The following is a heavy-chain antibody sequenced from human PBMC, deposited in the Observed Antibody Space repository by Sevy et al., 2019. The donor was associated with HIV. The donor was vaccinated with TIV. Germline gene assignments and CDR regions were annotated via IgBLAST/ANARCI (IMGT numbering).Heavy chain of an antibody. J-gene: IGHJ6*02. CDR3: AKDNRPATMSNSSYYYYYGMDV. Sequence: GGSLRLSCAASGFRFSDYAMHWVRQAPGKGLEWVSGISWNSVSLDYADSVKGRFTICRNKAKNSLYLQMNRLRSEDTALYYCAKDNRPATMSNSSYYYYYGMDVWGQGTTVTVSS. CDR2: ISWNSVSL. V-gene: IGHV3-9*01. CDR1: GFRFSDYA. D-gene: IGHD6-6*01.